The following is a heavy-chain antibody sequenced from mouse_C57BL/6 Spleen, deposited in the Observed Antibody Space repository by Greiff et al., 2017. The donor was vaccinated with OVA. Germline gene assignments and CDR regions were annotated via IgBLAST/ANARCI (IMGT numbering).Heavy chain of an antibody. J-gene: IGHJ2*01. D-gene: IGHD2-4*01. Sequence: EVQLMESEGGLVQPGSSMKLSCTASGFTFSDYYMAWVRQVPEKGLEWVANINYDGSSTYYLDSLKSRFIISRDNAKNILYLQMSSLKSEDTATYYCARDGGDYDGQDLDYWGQGTTLTVSS. CDR3: ARDGGDYDGQDLDY. V-gene: IGHV5-16*01. CDR2: INYDGSST. CDR1: GFTFSDYY.